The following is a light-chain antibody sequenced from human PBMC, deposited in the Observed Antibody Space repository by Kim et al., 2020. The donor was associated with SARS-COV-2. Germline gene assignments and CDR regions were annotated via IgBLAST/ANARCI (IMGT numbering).Light chain of an antibody. CDR2: GAS. CDR3: QQYGSSPFA. V-gene: IGKV3-20*01. J-gene: IGKJ3*01. CDR1: QSVSSSY. Sequence: SPGEGATSSCRASQSVSSSYLAWYQQKPGQAPRLLIYGASSRATGIPDRFSGSGSGTDFTLTISRLEPEDFAVYYCQQYGSSPFAFGPGTKVDIK.